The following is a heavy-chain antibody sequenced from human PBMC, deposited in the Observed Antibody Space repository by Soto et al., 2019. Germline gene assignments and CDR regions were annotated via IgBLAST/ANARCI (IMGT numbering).Heavy chain of an antibody. CDR3: TRAAVAAHFDL. V-gene: IGHV3-74*01. CDR2: IKSDGSTT. Sequence: EVQLVESGGGLVQPGGPLRLSCAASGFTFSSYWMHWVRQAPGKGLVWVSRIKSDGSTTGYADSGKGRFSISRDNAKDTLYLQMNSLRADETAVYYCTRAAVAAHFDLWGRGALVTVSS. J-gene: IGHJ4*02. D-gene: IGHD6-19*01. CDR1: GFTFSSYW.